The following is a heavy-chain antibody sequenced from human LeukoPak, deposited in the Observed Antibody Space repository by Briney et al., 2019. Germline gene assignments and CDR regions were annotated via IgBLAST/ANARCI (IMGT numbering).Heavy chain of an antibody. CDR2: IRYDGSNK. J-gene: IGHJ4*02. V-gene: IGHV3-30*02. D-gene: IGHD4-17*01. CDR1: GFTFNSYG. Sequence: GGSLRLSCAASGFTFNSYGMHWVRQAPGKGLEWVAFIRYDGSNKYYADSVKGRFTISRDNSKNTLYLQMNSLRAEDTAVYYCARERLTVTTTCLRYWGQGTLVTVSS. CDR3: ARERLTVTTTCLRY.